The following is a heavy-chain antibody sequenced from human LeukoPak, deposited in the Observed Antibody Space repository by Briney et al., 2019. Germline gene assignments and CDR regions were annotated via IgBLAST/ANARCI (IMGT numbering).Heavy chain of an antibody. CDR3: ARDRLHYVEYEKTFDY. D-gene: IGHD4-17*01. CDR2: ITSSSSTI. V-gene: IGHV3-48*01. CDR1: GFTFSSYS. J-gene: IGHJ4*02. Sequence: PGGSLRLSCAASGFTFSSYSMNWGRQAPGKGLELVSYITSSSSTIYYADSVKGRFTISRDKAKNSLYLQMSSLRAEDTAVYYCARDRLHYVEYEKTFDYWGQGTLVTVSS.